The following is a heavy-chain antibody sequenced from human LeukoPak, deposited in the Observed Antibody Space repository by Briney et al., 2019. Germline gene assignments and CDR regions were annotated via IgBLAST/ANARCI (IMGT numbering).Heavy chain of an antibody. CDR3: ASRTTVTSYYFDY. Sequence: SETLSLTCTVSGYPISSGDYWGWIRQPPGKGLEWIGSLYVSGSTYYNPSLKSRVTISVDTPKNQFSLKLSSVTAADTAVYYCASRTTVTSYYFDYWGQGTLVTVSS. J-gene: IGHJ4*02. V-gene: IGHV4-38-2*02. D-gene: IGHD4-17*01. CDR1: GYPISSGDY. CDR2: LYVSGST.